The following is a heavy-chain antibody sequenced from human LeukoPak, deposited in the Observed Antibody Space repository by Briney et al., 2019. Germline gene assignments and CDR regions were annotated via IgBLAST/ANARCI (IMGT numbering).Heavy chain of an antibody. J-gene: IGHJ4*02. Sequence: SETLSLTCTASGGSISSYYWSWIRQPPGKGLEWIGYIYYSGSTNYNPSLKSRVTISVDTSKNQFSLKLSSVTAADTAVYYCASPWSSGGFDYWGQGTLVTVSS. V-gene: IGHV4-59*12. D-gene: IGHD6-19*01. CDR2: IYYSGST. CDR1: GGSISSYY. CDR3: ASPWSSGGFDY.